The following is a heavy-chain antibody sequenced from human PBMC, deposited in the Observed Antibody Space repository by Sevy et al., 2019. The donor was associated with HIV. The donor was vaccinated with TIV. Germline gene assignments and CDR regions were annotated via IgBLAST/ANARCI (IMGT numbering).Heavy chain of an antibody. D-gene: IGHD6-19*01. Sequence: GGSLRLSCAASGFTFSSYAMSWVRQAPGKGLEWVSAISGSGGSTYYADSVKGRFTISRDNSKNTLYLQMNSLRAEDTAVYYCAKFPGYSSGWPTDYWGQGTLVTVSS. J-gene: IGHJ4*02. CDR2: ISGSGGST. CDR3: AKFPGYSSGWPTDY. V-gene: IGHV3-23*01. CDR1: GFTFSSYA.